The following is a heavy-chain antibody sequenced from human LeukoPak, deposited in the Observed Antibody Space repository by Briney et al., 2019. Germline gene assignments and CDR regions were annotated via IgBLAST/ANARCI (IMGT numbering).Heavy chain of an antibody. CDR2: IYDGGSA. CDR3: AREASYSASWWYFDH. D-gene: IGHD2-2*01. V-gene: IGHV3-66*01. J-gene: IGHJ4*02. Sequence: PGGSLRLSCAASKFTFSDYSISWVRQAPGKGLEWISVIYDGGSAYYADSVKGRFTVSRDNSKGKVYLQMNSLTLEDTAVYYCAREASYSASWWYFDHWGQGTLVTVSS. CDR1: KFTFSDYS.